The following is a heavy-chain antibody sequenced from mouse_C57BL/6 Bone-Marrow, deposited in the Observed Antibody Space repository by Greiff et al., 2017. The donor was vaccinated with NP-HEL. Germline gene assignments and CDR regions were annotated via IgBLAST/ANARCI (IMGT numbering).Heavy chain of an antibody. CDR2: ISDGGSYT. J-gene: IGHJ2*01. Sequence: EVQGVESGGGLVKPGGSLKLSCAASGFTFSSYAMSWVRQTPEKRLEWVATISDGGSYTYYPDNVKGRFTISRDNAKNNLYLQMSHLKSEDTAMYYCARDNYGSRRRYFDYWGQGTTLTVSS. CDR1: GFTFSSYA. CDR3: ARDNYGSRRRYFDY. D-gene: IGHD1-1*01. V-gene: IGHV5-4*01.